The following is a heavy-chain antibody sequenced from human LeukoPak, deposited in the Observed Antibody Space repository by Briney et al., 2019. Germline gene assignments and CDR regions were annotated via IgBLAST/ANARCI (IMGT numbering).Heavy chain of an antibody. CDR2: ISYDGSNK. Sequence: GGSLRLSCEASGFTFSNYWMSWVRQAPGKGLEWVAFISYDGSNKYSADSVKGRFTISRDKSKNTLYLQMNSLRVEDTAVYYCARGTGPRDYYYHMDVWGKGTTVTVSS. CDR3: ARGTGPRDYYYHMDV. CDR1: GFTFSNYW. J-gene: IGHJ6*03. D-gene: IGHD1-14*01. V-gene: IGHV3-30*03.